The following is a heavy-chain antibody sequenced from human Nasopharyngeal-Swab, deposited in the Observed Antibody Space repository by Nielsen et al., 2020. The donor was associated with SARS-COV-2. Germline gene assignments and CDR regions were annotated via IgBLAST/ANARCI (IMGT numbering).Heavy chain of an antibody. J-gene: IGHJ4*02. CDR3: VRSSSWYYFDY. CDR2: IYYNGNT. V-gene: IGHV4-39*01. Sequence: SDTLSPTFTVSGDSIAYSTFYWGWIRQPPGKGLEWIGNIYYNGNTYQNPSLKSRLTISVDKSKNQFSLQLSSVTAADTAVYYCVRSSSWYYFDYWAQGTLVTVSS. D-gene: IGHD6-13*01. CDR1: GDSIAYSTFY.